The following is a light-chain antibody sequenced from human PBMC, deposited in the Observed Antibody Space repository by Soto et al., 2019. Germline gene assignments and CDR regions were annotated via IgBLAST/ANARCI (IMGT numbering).Light chain of an antibody. Sequence: QSVLTQPASVSGSPGQSITISCTGTSSDVGGYNFVSWYQHHPGKAPKLIIYDVTNRPSGISNRFSGSKSGNTASLTISGLQAVDEADYYCTSYTSSITYVFGTGTKVTVL. J-gene: IGLJ1*01. CDR1: SSDVGGYNF. CDR2: DVT. CDR3: TSYTSSITYV. V-gene: IGLV2-14*03.